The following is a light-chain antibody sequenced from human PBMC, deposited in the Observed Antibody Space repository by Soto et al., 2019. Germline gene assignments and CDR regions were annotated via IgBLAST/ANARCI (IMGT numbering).Light chain of an antibody. J-gene: IGKJ4*01. Sequence: EVVMTQSPVTLSVSLGQRATLSCRASQTVSSHIAWYQQKPGQAPRLLIYDASNRATGIPARFSGSGSGTDFTLTISSLEPEDFAVYYCQQRSNWALTVGVGTKVDIK. CDR1: QTVSSH. V-gene: IGKV3-11*01. CDR2: DAS. CDR3: QQRSNWALT.